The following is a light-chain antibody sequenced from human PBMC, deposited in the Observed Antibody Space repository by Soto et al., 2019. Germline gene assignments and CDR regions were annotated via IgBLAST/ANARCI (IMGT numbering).Light chain of an antibody. Sequence: DIQVTQSPSSLSASVGDRVTITCRASQSISSYLNWYQQKPGKAPKLLIYAASSLQSGFPSRFSGSGSGTDFTLTISSLQPEDFATYYCQQSYSTPLFGPGTKVDIK. CDR1: QSISSY. J-gene: IGKJ3*01. V-gene: IGKV1-39*01. CDR3: QQSYSTPL. CDR2: AAS.